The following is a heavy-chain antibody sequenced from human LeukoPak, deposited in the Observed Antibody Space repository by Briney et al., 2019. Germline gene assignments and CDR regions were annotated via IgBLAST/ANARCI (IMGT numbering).Heavy chain of an antibody. D-gene: IGHD3-22*01. Sequence: SVKVSCKASGGTFSSYAISWVRQAPGQGLEWMGRIIPILGIANYAQKFQGRVTITADKSTSTAYMELSSLRSEDTAVYYWAAMGYDSSGYYSFDYWGQGTLVTVSS. CDR3: AAMGYDSSGYYSFDY. CDR2: IIPILGIA. J-gene: IGHJ4*02. V-gene: IGHV1-69*04. CDR1: GGTFSSYA.